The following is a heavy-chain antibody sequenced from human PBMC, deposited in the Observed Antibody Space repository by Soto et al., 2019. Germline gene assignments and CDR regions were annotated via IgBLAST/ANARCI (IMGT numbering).Heavy chain of an antibody. D-gene: IGHD3-22*01. V-gene: IGHV1-18*01. Sequence: QVQLVQSGAEVKKPGASVKVSCKASGYTFTSYGISWVRQAPGQGLEWMGWISAYNGNTNYAQKLQGRVTMTTDTSTITAYMELRSLISDDTAVYYCAREPVKPDYYDSSGYYSDDAFDIWGQGTMVTVSS. CDR2: ISAYNGNT. CDR1: GYTFTSYG. CDR3: AREPVKPDYYDSSGYYSDDAFDI. J-gene: IGHJ3*02.